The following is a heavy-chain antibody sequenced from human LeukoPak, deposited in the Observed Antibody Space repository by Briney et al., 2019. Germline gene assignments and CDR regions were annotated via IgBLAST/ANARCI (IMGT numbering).Heavy chain of an antibody. Sequence: ASVKVSCKASGYTFTGYYMYWVRQAPGQGLEWMGRKNPNSGGTNYAQKFQGRFTMTRDTSISTAYMELSRLRSDDTAVYYCARGTTAMANDYWGQGTLVTVSS. CDR1: GYTFTGYY. CDR2: KNPNSGGT. J-gene: IGHJ4*02. CDR3: ARGTTAMANDY. D-gene: IGHD5-18*01. V-gene: IGHV1-2*06.